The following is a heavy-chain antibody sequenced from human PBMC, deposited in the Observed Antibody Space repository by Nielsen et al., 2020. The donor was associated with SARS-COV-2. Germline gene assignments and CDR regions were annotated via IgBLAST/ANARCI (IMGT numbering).Heavy chain of an antibody. V-gene: IGHV3-30*04. J-gene: IGHJ4*02. CDR2: ISSDGGNE. CDR1: GFTFSSYA. CDR3: ARDPSGGVAGSFDY. D-gene: IGHD6-19*01. Sequence: GESLKISCAASGFTFSSYAMHWVRRAPGKGLEWVAVISSDGGNENYADSVRGRFTISRDNSKSTLYLQLNSLRTEDTAVYYCARDPSGGVAGSFDYWGQGTLVTVSS.